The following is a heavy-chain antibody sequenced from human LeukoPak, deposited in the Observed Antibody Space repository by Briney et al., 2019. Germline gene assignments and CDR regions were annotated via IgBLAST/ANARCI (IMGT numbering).Heavy chain of an antibody. Sequence: ASVKVSCKASGYTFTSYYMHWMRQAPGQGLEWMGIINPSGGSTSYAQKFQGRVTMTRDTSTSTVYMELSSLRSEDAAVYYCARDRRYYDSSGYPDYWGQGTLVTVSS. V-gene: IGHV1-46*01. J-gene: IGHJ4*02. CDR2: INPSGGST. CDR3: ARDRRYYDSSGYPDY. CDR1: GYTFTSYY. D-gene: IGHD3-22*01.